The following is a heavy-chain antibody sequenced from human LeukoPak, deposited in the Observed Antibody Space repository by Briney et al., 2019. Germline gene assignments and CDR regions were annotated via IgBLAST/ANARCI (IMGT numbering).Heavy chain of an antibody. CDR2: ISSSSSYI. Sequence: GGSLRLSCAASGFTFSSYSMNWVRQAPGKGLEWVSSISSSSSYIYYADSVKGRFTIPRDNAKNSLYLQMNSLRAEDTAVYYCAKDSLINYYYYYMDVWGKGTTVTVSS. CDR1: GFTFSSYS. CDR3: AKDSLINYYYYYMDV. V-gene: IGHV3-21*01. J-gene: IGHJ6*03. D-gene: IGHD2-8*01.